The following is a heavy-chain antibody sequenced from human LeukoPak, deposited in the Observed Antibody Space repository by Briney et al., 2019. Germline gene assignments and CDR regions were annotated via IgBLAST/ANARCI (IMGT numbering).Heavy chain of an antibody. Sequence: ASVKVSCKASGYSFIGYYMHWVRQAPGEGLEWVGRINPDSGGTNSTQKFQGRVTMTRDTSISTFYVELSSLSSDDSAVYYCARDLRDYGDYERYFDLWGRGTLVTVSS. V-gene: IGHV1-2*06. D-gene: IGHD4-17*01. CDR3: ARDLRDYGDYERYFDL. CDR1: GYSFIGYY. J-gene: IGHJ2*01. CDR2: INPDSGGT.